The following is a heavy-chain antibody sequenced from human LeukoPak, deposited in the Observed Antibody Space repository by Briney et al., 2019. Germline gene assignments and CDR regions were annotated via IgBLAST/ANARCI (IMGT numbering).Heavy chain of an antibody. J-gene: IGHJ4*02. Sequence: PSETLSLTCAVYGGSFSGYYWSWIRQPPGKGLEWIGEINHSGSTNYNPSLKSRVTISVDTSKNQFSLKLSSVTAADTAVYYCAREEVRGLRYWGQGTLVTVSS. CDR3: AREEVRGLRY. CDR1: GGSFSGYY. V-gene: IGHV4-34*01. D-gene: IGHD4-23*01. CDR2: INHSGST.